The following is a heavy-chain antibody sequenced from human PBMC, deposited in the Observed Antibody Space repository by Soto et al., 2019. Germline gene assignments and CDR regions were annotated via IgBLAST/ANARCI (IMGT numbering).Heavy chain of an antibody. CDR2: IIPIFGTA. Sequence: QVQLVQSGAEVKKPGSSVKVSCKASGGTFSSYAISWVRQAPGQGLEWMGGIIPIFGTANYAQKFQGRVTITADKATSTAYMELSSLRSEDTAVYYCALRGYCSSTSCDLRDYWGQGTLVTVSS. CDR1: GGTFSSYA. CDR3: ALRGYCSSTSCDLRDY. V-gene: IGHV1-69*06. D-gene: IGHD2-2*01. J-gene: IGHJ4*02.